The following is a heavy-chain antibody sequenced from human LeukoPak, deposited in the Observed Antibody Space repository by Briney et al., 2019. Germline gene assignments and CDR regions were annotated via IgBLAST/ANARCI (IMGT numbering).Heavy chain of an antibody. CDR1: GGSISSGGYS. V-gene: IGHV4-30-2*01. CDR2: IYHSGST. D-gene: IGHD5-18*01. Sequence: SETLSLTCAVSGGSISSGGYSWSWIRQPPGKGLEWIGNIYHSGSTYYNPSLKSRVTISVDRSKSQFSLRLNSVTAADTAVYYCARDLGDTTNNWFDPWGQGTLVTVSS. CDR3: ARDLGDTTNNWFDP. J-gene: IGHJ5*02.